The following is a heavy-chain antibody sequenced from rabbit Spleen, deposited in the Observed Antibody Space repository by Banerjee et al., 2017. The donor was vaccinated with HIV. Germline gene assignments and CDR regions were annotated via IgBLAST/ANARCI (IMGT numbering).Heavy chain of an antibody. Sequence: QEQLKETGGGLVQPGGSLTLSCKASGFDFSSYGVSWVRQAPGKGLEWIGYIEPIFGNTYYANWVNGRFTISSHNAQNTLYLQMTSLTAADTATYFCARDLTDVVGWNFGWWGPGTLVT. V-gene: IGHV1S47*01. J-gene: IGHJ4*01. CDR1: GFDFSSYG. CDR2: IEPIFGNT. D-gene: IGHD4-1*01. CDR3: ARDLTDVVGWNFGW.